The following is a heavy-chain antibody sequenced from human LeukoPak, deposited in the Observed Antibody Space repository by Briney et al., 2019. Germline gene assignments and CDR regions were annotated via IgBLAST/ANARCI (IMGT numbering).Heavy chain of an antibody. J-gene: IGHJ4*02. D-gene: IGHD3-10*01. Sequence: SETLSLTCTVSGGSISSYYWSWIRQPPGKGLEWIGYIYYSGSTNYNPSLKSRVTISVDTSKNQFSLKLSSVTAADTAVYYCAGLQDRAYFDYWGQGTLVTVSS. V-gene: IGHV4-59*08. CDR1: GGSISSYY. CDR2: IYYSGST. CDR3: AGLQDRAYFDY.